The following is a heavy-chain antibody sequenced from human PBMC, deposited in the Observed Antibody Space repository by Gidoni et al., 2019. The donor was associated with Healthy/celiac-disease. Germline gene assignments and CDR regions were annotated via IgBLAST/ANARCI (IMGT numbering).Heavy chain of an antibody. CDR3: ARDPTIQLWLWGFDY. CDR2: ISYDGSNK. CDR1: GFTFSSYA. D-gene: IGHD5-18*01. Sequence: QVQLVESGGGVVQPGRSLRLSCAASGFTFSSYAMHWVRQAPGKGLEWVAVISYDGSNKYYADSVKGRFTISRDNSKNTLYLQMNSLRAEDTAVYYCARDPTIQLWLWGFDYWGQGTLVTVSS. J-gene: IGHJ4*02. V-gene: IGHV3-30-3*01.